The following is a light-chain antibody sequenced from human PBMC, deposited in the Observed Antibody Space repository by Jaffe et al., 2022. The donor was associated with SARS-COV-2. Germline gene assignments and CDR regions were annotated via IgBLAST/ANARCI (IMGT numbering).Light chain of an antibody. V-gene: IGKV1-39*01. CDR1: QSISTY. CDR3: QQSHSTPFT. CDR2: SAS. Sequence: DIQMTQSPSSLSASAGDRVTISCRASQSISTYLNWYQQKPGRAPRLLIYSASSLQSGVPSRFRGSGSGTDFTLTISSLQREDFGTYFCQQSHSTPFTFGPGTKVDLK. J-gene: IGKJ3*01.